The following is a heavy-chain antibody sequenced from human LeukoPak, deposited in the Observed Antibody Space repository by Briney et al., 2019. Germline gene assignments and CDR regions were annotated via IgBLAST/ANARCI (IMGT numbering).Heavy chain of an antibody. CDR1: GYSFTSYW. CDR2: IYPGDSDT. Sequence: GESLQISCKGSGYSFTSYWIGWVRQMPGKGLEWMGIIYPGDSDTRYSPSFQGQVTTSADKSISTAYLQWGSLKASDTAMYYCARPRRWLQSGNYYFDYWGQGTLVTVSS. J-gene: IGHJ4*02. D-gene: IGHD5-24*01. CDR3: ARPRRWLQSGNYYFDY. V-gene: IGHV5-51*01.